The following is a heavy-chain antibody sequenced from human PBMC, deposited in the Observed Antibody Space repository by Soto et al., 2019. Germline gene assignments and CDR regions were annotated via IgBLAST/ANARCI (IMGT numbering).Heavy chain of an antibody. J-gene: IGHJ4*02. D-gene: IGHD2-21*01. CDR3: ARDYSTTAPFDY. CDR2: VSFDGSNT. V-gene: IGHV3-30-3*01. CDR1: GFTFSTYT. Sequence: AGSLTLACAASGFTFSTYTLHWVRQAPGKGLEWVAIVSFDGSNTYYADSLEGRITISRDNSKNTQYLKMNSLRAEDTAVYYCARDYSTTAPFDYWGQGTLVTVSS.